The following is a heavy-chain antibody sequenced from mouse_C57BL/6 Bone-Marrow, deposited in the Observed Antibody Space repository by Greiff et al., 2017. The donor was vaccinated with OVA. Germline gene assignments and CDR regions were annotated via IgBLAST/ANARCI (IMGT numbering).Heavy chain of an antibody. V-gene: IGHV7-1*01. CDR2: SRNKANDYTT. Sequence: EVKVVESGGGLVQSGRSLRLSCATSGFTFSDFYMEWVRQAPGKGLEWIAASRNKANDYTTEYSASVKGRFIVSRDTSQSILYLQMNALRAEDTAIYYCARDGPTPFAYWGQGTLVTVSA. CDR3: ARDGPTPFAY. CDR1: GFTFSDFY. J-gene: IGHJ3*01.